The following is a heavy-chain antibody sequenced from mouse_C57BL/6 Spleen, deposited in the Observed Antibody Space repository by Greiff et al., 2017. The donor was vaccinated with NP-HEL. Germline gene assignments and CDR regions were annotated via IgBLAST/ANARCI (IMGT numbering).Heavy chain of an antibody. V-gene: IGHV2-9-1*01. J-gene: IGHJ3*01. D-gene: IGHD2-12*01. CDR2: IWTGGGS. CDR3: AREGYSNDPFAY. CDR1: GFSLTSYA. Sequence: QVQLMESGPGLVAPSQSLSITCTVSGFSLTSYAITWVRQPPGKGLDWLGVIWTGGGSTYNSALKSRLSISKDNSKSQVFLKMNSLQTDDTARYYCAREGYSNDPFAYWGQGTLVTVSA.